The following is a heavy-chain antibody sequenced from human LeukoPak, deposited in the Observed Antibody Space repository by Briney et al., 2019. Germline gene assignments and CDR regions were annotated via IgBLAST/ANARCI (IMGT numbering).Heavy chain of an antibody. D-gene: IGHD4-17*01. J-gene: IGHJ4*02. CDR3: ARDAYGDQSYFDY. CDR1: GYTFTGYY. Sequence: VASVKVSCKASGYTFTGYYMHWVRQAPGQGLEWMGWINPNSGGTNYAQKFQGRVTMTRDTSISTAYMELSRLRSDDTAVYYCARDAYGDQSYFDYWGQGTLVTVSS. V-gene: IGHV1-2*02. CDR2: INPNSGGT.